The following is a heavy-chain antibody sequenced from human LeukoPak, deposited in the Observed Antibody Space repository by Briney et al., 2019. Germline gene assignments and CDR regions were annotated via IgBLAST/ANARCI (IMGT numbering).Heavy chain of an antibody. D-gene: IGHD6-13*01. CDR3: ARHSWYSSSWYYFDY. J-gene: IGHJ4*02. V-gene: IGHV4-59*08. CDR1: GGSISSYY. CDR2: IYYSGST. Sequence: SGTLSLTCTVSGGSISSYYWTWIRQPPGKGLEWIGYIYYSGSTNYNPSLKSRVTISVDTSKNQFSLKLSSVAAADTAVYYCARHSWYSSSWYYFDYWGQGTLVTVSS.